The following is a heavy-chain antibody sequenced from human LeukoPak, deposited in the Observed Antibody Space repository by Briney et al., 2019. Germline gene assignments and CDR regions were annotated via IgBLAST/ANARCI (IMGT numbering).Heavy chain of an antibody. V-gene: IGHV4-59*01. CDR2: IYYSGRT. CDR3: ARDTLGRLFDP. Sequence: PAETLSLPCTVSGGSFSSYYWSWIRQPPGKGLEGIGYIYYSGRTKYNPSLKGRVTIPVDTSKNQYSLKLRSVTAPETAVYYCARDTLGRLFDPWGQATLLTDCS. D-gene: IGHD3-16*01. CDR1: GGSFSSYY. J-gene: IGHJ5*02.